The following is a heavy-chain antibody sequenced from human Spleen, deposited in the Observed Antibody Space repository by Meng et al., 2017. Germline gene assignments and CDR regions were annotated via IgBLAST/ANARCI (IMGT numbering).Heavy chain of an antibody. CDR1: GFTFSNSD. J-gene: IGHJ6*02. D-gene: IGHD3-3*01. CDR2: IRSSGTSI. V-gene: IGHV3-48*03. CDR3: TREVEDDFWNSLDYYYYAMDV. Sequence: GESMKISCAASGFTFSNSDMNWVRQARGGGLEWLSYIRSSGTSIYYADSVKGRFTISRENAKNSLYLQMDSLRAEDTGVYYCTREVEDDFWNSLDYYYYAMDVWGQGTTVTVSS.